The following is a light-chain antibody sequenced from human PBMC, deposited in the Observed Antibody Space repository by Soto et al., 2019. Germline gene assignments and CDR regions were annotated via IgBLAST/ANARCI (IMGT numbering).Light chain of an antibody. CDR2: DAS. J-gene: IGKJ5*01. V-gene: IGKV3-11*01. CDR3: QHYENWPPMT. Sequence: DIVLTQSPVTLSLSPGDRATLSCRASETVSSYLLWYQQKPGQDPRLLIYDASERATGIPARFSGSGSGTDFTLTISSLQSEDFAVYYCQHYENWPPMTFGQGTRLEIK. CDR1: ETVSSY.